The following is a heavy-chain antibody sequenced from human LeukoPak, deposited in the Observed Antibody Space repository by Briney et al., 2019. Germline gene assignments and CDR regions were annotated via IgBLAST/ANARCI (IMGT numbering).Heavy chain of an antibody. CDR2: IHYSGST. D-gene: IGHD2-2*01. Sequence: SQTLSLTCTVSGGSISSGGYYWSWIRQPPGKGLEWIGYIHYSGSTYYNPSLTSRVPISVDRSKTQFSLKLSSVTAADTAVYYCARERSTYAGAPENWFDPLGPGNSGHRLL. CDR3: ARERSTYAGAPENWFDP. CDR1: GGSISSGGYY. V-gene: IGHV4-30-2*01. J-gene: IGHJ5*02.